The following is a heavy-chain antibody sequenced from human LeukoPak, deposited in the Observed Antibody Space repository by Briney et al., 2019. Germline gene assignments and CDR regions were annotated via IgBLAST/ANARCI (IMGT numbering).Heavy chain of an antibody. J-gene: IGHJ4*02. CDR3: ARDAKQLPY. V-gene: IGHV3-23*01. CDR1: GFTFSSYA. Sequence: GGSLRLSCAASGFTFSSYAMSWVRQAPGKGLEWVSSISSSGGSTYYADSVKGRFTVSRDTSKNTLYLQMNSLRPEDTAVYYCARDAKQLPYWGQGTLVTVSS. D-gene: IGHD5-24*01. CDR2: ISSSGGST.